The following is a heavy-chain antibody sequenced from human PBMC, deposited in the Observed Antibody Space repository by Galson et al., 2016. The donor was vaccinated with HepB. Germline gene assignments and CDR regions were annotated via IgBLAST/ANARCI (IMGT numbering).Heavy chain of an antibody. CDR1: GFPLSSYA. CDR3: ATIGYDSTWSATGVPKFDF. V-gene: IGHV3-23*01. CDR2: IIGSGGNT. D-gene: IGHD6-13*01. J-gene: IGHJ4*02. Sequence: SLRLSCAASGFPLSSYAMSWVRQAPGKGLEWVSSIIGSGGNTYYGDSVKGRFTISRDNSKNTLYLQMNTLRAEDTAVYYCATIGYDSTWSATGVPKFDFWGQGTLVTVSS.